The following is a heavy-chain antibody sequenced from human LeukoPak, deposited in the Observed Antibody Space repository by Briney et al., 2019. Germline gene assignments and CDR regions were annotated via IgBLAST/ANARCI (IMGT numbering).Heavy chain of an antibody. CDR2: ISYSGST. V-gene: IGHV4-39*01. CDR3: ARHEYSGSYYGLSWFDP. CDR1: GGSISSSSYY. J-gene: IGHJ5*02. Sequence: PSETLSLTCTVSGGSISSSSYYWGWIRQPPGKGLEWIASISYSGSTYYNPSLQSRVTISVDTSKNQLSLKLSSLTAADTAVYYCARHEYSGSYYGLSWFDPWGQGTLVTVSS. D-gene: IGHD1-26*01.